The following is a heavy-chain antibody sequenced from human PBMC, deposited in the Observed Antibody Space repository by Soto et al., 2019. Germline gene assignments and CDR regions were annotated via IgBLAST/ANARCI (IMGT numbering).Heavy chain of an antibody. Sequence: VGSLRLSCAASGFTFSSYSMNWVRQAPGKGLEWVSSISSSSSYIYYADSVKGRFTISRDNAKNSLYLQMNSLRAEDTAVYYCARDRGIVVVPAANYYYGMDVWGQGTTVTVSS. J-gene: IGHJ6*02. V-gene: IGHV3-21*01. CDR2: ISSSSSYI. D-gene: IGHD2-2*01. CDR1: GFTFSSYS. CDR3: ARDRGIVVVPAANYYYGMDV.